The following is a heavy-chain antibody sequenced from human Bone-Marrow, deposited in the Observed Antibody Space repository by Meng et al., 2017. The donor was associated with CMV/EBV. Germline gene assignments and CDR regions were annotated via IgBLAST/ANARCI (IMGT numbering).Heavy chain of an antibody. J-gene: IGHJ6*02. CDR3: ARSGRTKARPAYYYGMDV. D-gene: IGHD6-6*01. CDR2: INHSGST. CDR1: GGSFSGYY. V-gene: IGHV4-34*01. Sequence: SETLSLTCAVYGGSFSGYYWSWIRQPPGKGLEWIGEINHSGSTNYNPSLKSRVTISVDTSKNPFSLKLSSVTAADTAVYYCARSGRTKARPAYYYGMDVWGQGTTVTVSS.